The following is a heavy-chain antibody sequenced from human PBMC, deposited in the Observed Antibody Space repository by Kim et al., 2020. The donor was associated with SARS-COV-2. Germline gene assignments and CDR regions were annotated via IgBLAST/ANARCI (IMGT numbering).Heavy chain of an antibody. D-gene: IGHD3-10*01. V-gene: IGHV1-3*01. J-gene: IGHJ5*02. Sequence: ASVKVSCKASGYTFTSYAMHWVRQAPGQRLEWMGWINAGNGNTKYSQKFQGRVTITRDTSASTAYMELSSLRSEDTAVYYCARDGSGSYLNVPFDPWGQGTLVTVSS. CDR1: GYTFTSYA. CDR2: INAGNGNT. CDR3: ARDGSGSYLNVPFDP.